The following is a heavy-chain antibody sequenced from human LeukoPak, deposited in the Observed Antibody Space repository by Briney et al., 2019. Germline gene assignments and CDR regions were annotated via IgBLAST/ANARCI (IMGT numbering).Heavy chain of an antibody. CDR3: ARDLYYYDSSGYYRGLDY. CDR1: GFTFNTYR. J-gene: IGHJ4*02. Sequence: GGSLRLSCAASGFTFNTYRMSWVRQAPGKGLEWVANIKHDGSEENYVDSVKGRFTISRDNAKGSLSLQMNSLRGEDTAVYYCARDLYYYDSSGYYRGLDYWGQGTLVTVSS. D-gene: IGHD3-22*01. V-gene: IGHV3-7*01. CDR2: IKHDGSEE.